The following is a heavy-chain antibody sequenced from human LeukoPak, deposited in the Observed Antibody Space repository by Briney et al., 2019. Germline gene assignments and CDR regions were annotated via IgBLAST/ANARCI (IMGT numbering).Heavy chain of an antibody. Sequence: PGGTLRLSCAASGFTFNTYGMSWVRQAPGKGREWVSGISGSGGATYYADSVKGRFTISRDDPHNTLYSQMNSLRAEDTAVYYCAKTVVVTANPRAFDIWGQGTMVTVSS. D-gene: IGHD2-21*02. J-gene: IGHJ3*02. V-gene: IGHV3-23*01. CDR2: ISGSGGAT. CDR1: GFTFNTYG. CDR3: AKTVVVTANPRAFDI.